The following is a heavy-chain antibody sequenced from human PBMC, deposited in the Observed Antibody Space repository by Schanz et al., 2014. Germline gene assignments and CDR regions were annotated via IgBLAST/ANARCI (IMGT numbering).Heavy chain of an antibody. CDR3: ARWKKDHYPLGSYRGNYYGVDV. V-gene: IGHV4-39*01. Sequence: QLQLQESGPGLVKPLETLSLTCTVSGGSISLDIYHWGWIRQPPGKGLEWIGSSHYGGKTYFNPPLKSRVTILVDTSRNQFSRRLSSVTAADTSVYYCARWKKDHYPLGSYRGNYYGVDVWGQGTTVTVSS. CDR2: SHYGGKT. CDR1: GGSISLDIYH. J-gene: IGHJ6*02. D-gene: IGHD3-16*02.